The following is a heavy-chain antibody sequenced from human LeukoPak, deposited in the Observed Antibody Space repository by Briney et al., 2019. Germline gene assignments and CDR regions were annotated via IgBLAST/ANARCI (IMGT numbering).Heavy chain of an antibody. D-gene: IGHD3-9*01. V-gene: IGHV3-11*01. CDR1: GFTFSDYY. CDR3: AKDTRDILTGYYNTALDY. CDR2: ISSSGSTI. Sequence: GGSLRLSCAASGFTFSDYYMSWIRQAPGKGLEWVSYISSSGSTIYYADSVKGRFTISRDNAKNSLYLQMNSLRAEDTALYYCAKDTRDILTGYYNTALDYWGQGTLVTVSS. J-gene: IGHJ4*02.